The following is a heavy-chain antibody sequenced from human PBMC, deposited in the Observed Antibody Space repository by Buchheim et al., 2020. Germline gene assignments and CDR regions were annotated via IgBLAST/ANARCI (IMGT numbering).Heavy chain of an antibody. V-gene: IGHV3-23*04. J-gene: IGHJ4*02. CDR3: AKDQYYDSSGYKQSFDY. Sequence: EVQLVESGGGLVQPGGSLRLSCAASGFTFSSYAMSWVRQAPGKGLEWVSAISGSGGSTYYADSVKGRFTLSRVHSKNTLYLQMNSLRAEDTAVYYRAKDQYYDSSGYKQSFDYWGQGTL. D-gene: IGHD3-22*01. CDR1: GFTFSSYA. CDR2: ISGSGGST.